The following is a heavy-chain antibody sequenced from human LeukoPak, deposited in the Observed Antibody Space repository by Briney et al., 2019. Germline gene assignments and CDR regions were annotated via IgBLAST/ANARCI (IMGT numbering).Heavy chain of an antibody. V-gene: IGHV3-21*01. Sequence: GGALRLSCAASGFTFSSHSMNWVRPAPGKGLEWVSSISGSTNYIYYADSVRGRFTISRDNAKNSLYLQMNSLRAEDTAVYYCARAYDFWSGSDYWGQGTLVTVSS. CDR1: GFTFSSHS. CDR2: ISGSTNYI. D-gene: IGHD3-3*01. J-gene: IGHJ4*02. CDR3: ARAYDFWSGSDY.